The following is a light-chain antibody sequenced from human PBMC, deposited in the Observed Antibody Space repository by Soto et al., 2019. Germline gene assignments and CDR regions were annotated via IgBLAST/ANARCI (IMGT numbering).Light chain of an antibody. V-gene: IGKV4-1*01. CDR3: QQYYSTPDT. CDR2: WAS. J-gene: IGKJ2*01. Sequence: DIVMTQSPDSLAVSLGERATINCKSSQSVLYSSNNNNYLAWYQQKAGQPLKLLIYWASTRESGVPDRFSGSGSGTDFTLTISSLQAEDVAVYYCQQYYSTPDTFGQGTKLEIK. CDR1: QSVLYSSNNNNY.